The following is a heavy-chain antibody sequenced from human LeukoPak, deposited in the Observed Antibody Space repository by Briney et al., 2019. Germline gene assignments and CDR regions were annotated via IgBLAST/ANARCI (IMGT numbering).Heavy chain of an antibody. D-gene: IGHD4-11*01. Sequence: SVTVSCKASGGTFSSYAISWVRQAPGQGLEWMGGIIPIFGTANYAQKFQGRVTITTDESTSTAYMELSSLRSEDTAVYYCVTTHYDYSNSYFDYWGQGTLVTVSS. CDR2: IIPIFGTA. J-gene: IGHJ4*02. V-gene: IGHV1-69*05. CDR1: GGTFSSYA. CDR3: VTTHYDYSNSYFDY.